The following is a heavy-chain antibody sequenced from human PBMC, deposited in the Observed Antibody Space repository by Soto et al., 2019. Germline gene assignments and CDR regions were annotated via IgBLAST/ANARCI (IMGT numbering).Heavy chain of an antibody. V-gene: IGHV5-51*01. CDR1: GYRFTSYW. CDR2: IFPSDSDT. Sequence: PGESLKISCRTSGYRFTSYWIAWVRQMPGKGLEWMGIIFPSDSDTRYSPSFQGQVTISADRSTSTVFLQWASLKASDTAVYFCARKDKSGYFDWFDPWGQGTLVTVSS. CDR3: ARKDKSGYFDWFDP. D-gene: IGHD3-22*01. J-gene: IGHJ5*02.